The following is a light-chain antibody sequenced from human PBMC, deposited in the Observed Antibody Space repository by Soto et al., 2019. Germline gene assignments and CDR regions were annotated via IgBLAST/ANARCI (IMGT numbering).Light chain of an antibody. Sequence: DIQMTQSPSSLSASVGDSVTITCRASQSINIYLSWYQQKPGKAPKLLINVASTLQGGVPSRFSGSGSRTEFTLAISSLQPEDSATYYCQQSFSTPQTFGGGTRVEIK. V-gene: IGKV1-39*01. CDR2: VAS. CDR1: QSINIY. J-gene: IGKJ4*01. CDR3: QQSFSTPQT.